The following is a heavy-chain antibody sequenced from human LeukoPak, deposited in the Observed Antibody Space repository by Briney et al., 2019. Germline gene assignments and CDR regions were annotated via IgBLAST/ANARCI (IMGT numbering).Heavy chain of an antibody. Sequence: GGSLRLSCSASGFTFTNYAIHWVRQAPGKGLEYVSAISADGRSTYYADSVKGRFTLSRDNSKDTLYLQMSSPRAEDTAVYYCVKDIVGYNYGFFDYCGQGTLVTVSS. V-gene: IGHV3-64D*08. D-gene: IGHD5-18*01. CDR3: VKDIVGYNYGFFDY. J-gene: IGHJ4*02. CDR1: GFTFTNYA. CDR2: ISADGRST.